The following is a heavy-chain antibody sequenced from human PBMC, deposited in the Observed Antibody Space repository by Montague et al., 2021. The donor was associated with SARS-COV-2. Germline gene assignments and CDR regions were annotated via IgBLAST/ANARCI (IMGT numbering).Heavy chain of an antibody. D-gene: IGHD3-10*01. Sequence: SETLSLTCTVSGGSISNYHWNWIRQPPGKGLEWIAYIYYSGSTNXNPSLQSRVTISVDTSRNQFSLRLTSVTAADTAVYYCARQLRVRRTWQVGDYNHYGMDVWGQEPRSASP. CDR3: ARQLRVRRTWQVGDYNHYGMDV. V-gene: IGHV4-59*08. CDR2: IYYSGST. J-gene: IGHJ6*02. CDR1: GGSISNYH.